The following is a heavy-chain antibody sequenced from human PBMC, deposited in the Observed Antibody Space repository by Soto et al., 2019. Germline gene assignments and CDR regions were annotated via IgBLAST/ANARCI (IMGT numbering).Heavy chain of an antibody. V-gene: IGHV1-18*04. CDR3: ARSYCSTLTCYSTWFDP. Sequence: ASVKVSCRASGYTFSIYGITWVRQAPGQGLERMGWISPYNGDTSFAQKFQGRVSLTTDTPTSTAYMELRSLRPDDTAVYYCARSYCSTLTCYSTWFDPWGQGTLVTVSS. CDR2: ISPYNGDT. CDR1: GYTFSIYG. D-gene: IGHD2-15*01. J-gene: IGHJ5*02.